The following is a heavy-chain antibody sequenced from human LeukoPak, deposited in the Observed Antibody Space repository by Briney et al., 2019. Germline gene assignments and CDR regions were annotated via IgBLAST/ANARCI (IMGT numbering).Heavy chain of an antibody. CDR2: TYYRSKWHN. D-gene: IGHD3-22*01. J-gene: IGHJ4*02. Sequence: GDSVXXNSAXWNWVRQSPSRGLEWLGRTYYRSKWHNDYAISVKSRITISPDTSKNQFSLQLNSVTPADTAVYYCARQDSGYIDYWGQGTLVTVSS. CDR3: ARQDSGYIDY. V-gene: IGHV6-1*01. CDR1: GDSVXXNSAX.